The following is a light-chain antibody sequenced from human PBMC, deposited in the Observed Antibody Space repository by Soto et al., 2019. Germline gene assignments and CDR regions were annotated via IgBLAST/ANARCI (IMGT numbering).Light chain of an antibody. Sequence: EIVLTQSPGTLSLSPGERATLSCRASQSLSNNIYLAWYQQKPGQAPRLLIYGASSRATGIPNRFSGSGSGTEFTLTISSLQSEDFALYYCQQYHNLWTFGQGTKVDI. V-gene: IGKV3-20*01. J-gene: IGKJ1*01. CDR1: QSLSNNIY. CDR2: GAS. CDR3: QQYHNLWT.